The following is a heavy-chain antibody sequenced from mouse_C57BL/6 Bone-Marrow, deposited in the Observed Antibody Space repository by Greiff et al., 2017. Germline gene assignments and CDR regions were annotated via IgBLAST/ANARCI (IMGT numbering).Heavy chain of an antibody. V-gene: IGHV5-12*01. CDR3: ARRGDFYYAMDY. CDR1: GFTFSDYY. CDR2: ISNGGGST. J-gene: IGHJ4*01. Sequence: EVKVVESGGGLVQPGGSLKLSCAASGFTFSDYYMYWVRQTPEKRLEWVAYISNGGGSTYYPDTVKGRFTISRDNAKNTLYLQMSRLKSEDTAMYYCARRGDFYYAMDYWGQGTSVTVSS.